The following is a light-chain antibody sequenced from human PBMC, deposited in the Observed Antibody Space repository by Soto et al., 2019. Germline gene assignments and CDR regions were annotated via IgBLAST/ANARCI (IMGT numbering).Light chain of an antibody. CDR2: DAS. CDR3: QQRSNWPPT. Sequence: EIVLTQSPATLSLSPGERATLSCRASQSVSTSLAWYQQKPGQAPRLLMYDASNRATGIPARLSGSGSGTAFTLTISSLEPEDFALYYCQQRSNWPPTFGQGTKVEIK. J-gene: IGKJ1*01. CDR1: QSVSTS. V-gene: IGKV3-11*01.